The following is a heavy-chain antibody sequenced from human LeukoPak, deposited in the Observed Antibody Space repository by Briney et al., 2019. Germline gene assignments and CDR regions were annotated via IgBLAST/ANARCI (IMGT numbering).Heavy chain of an antibody. CDR1: GFTFDDYA. V-gene: IGHV3-9*01. Sequence: GRSLRLSCAASGFTFDDYAMHWVRQAPGKGLEWVSGISWNSGSIGYADSVKGRFTISRDNAKNSLFLQMNSLRVEDTALYHCAKGDRNGWYFDYWGLGTLVTVSS. J-gene: IGHJ4*02. D-gene: IGHD6-19*01. CDR2: ISWNSGSI. CDR3: AKGDRNGWYFDY.